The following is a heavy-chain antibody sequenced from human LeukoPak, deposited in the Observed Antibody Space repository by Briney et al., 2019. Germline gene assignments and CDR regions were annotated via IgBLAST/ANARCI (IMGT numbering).Heavy chain of an antibody. D-gene: IGHD3-9*01. CDR2: ISGSGGST. CDR1: GFTFSSYA. V-gene: IGHV3-23*01. CDR3: ARDHRRGDILTGYLSYYYYGMDV. J-gene: IGHJ6*02. Sequence: GGSLRLSCAASGFTFSSYAMSWVRQAPGKGLEWVSTISGSGGSTYYADSVKGRFTISRDNSKNTLYLQMNSLRAEDTAVYYCARDHRRGDILTGYLSYYYYGMDVWGQGTTVTVSS.